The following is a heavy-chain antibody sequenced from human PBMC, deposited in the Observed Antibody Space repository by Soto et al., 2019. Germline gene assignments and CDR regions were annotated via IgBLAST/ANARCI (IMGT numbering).Heavy chain of an antibody. D-gene: IGHD3-22*01. Sequence: SETLSLTCAVSGGSIGSGGYYGGWFRQPPGKGLEWIGYIYYSGSTTYHPSLKSRVTISVDTSKNQFSLNLTSVTAADTAVYYCARLGGYYQAFDQWGQGSLVTVSS. V-gene: IGHV4-61*05. CDR3: ARLGGYYQAFDQ. CDR1: GGSIGSGGYY. CDR2: IYYSGST. J-gene: IGHJ4*02.